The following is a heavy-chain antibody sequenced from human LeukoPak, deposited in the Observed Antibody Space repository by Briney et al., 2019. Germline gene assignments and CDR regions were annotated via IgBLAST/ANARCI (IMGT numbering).Heavy chain of an antibody. CDR2: IWYDGSNK. J-gene: IGHJ4*02. Sequence: GRSLRLSCAASGFTFSSYGMHWVRQAPGKGLEWVAVIWYDGSNKYYADSVKVRFTISRDNSKNTLYLQMNSLRAEDTAVYYCAKGLAGTGRGDYWGQGTLVTVSS. CDR1: GFTFSSYG. V-gene: IGHV3-33*06. CDR3: AKGLAGTGRGDY. D-gene: IGHD6-19*01.